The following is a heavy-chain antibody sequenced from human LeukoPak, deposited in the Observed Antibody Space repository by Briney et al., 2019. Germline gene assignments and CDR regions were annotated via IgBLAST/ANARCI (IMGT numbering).Heavy chain of an antibody. D-gene: IGHD3-10*01. V-gene: IGHV4-61*08. CDR1: GGSISSGGYY. J-gene: IGHJ3*02. CDR2: IYYSGST. Sequence: IPSETLSLTCTVSGGSISSGGYYWSWIRQHPGKGLEWIGYIYYSGSTNYNPSLKSRVTISVDTSKNQFSLKLSSVTAADTAVYYCARGRRRITMVRGVICAFDIWGQGTMVTVSS. CDR3: ARGRRRITMVRGVICAFDI.